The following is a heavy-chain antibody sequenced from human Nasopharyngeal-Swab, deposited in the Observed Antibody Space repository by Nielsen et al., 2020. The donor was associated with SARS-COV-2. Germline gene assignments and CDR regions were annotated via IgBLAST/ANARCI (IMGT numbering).Heavy chain of an antibody. D-gene: IGHD2-21*01. V-gene: IGHV1-69*01. CDR3: ARDEDCGGDCYKGEWTLGDY. CDR2: IIPIFGTA. J-gene: IGHJ4*02. Sequence: CVGPATGLVPVWMGGIIPIFGTANYAQKFQGRVTITADESTSTAYMELSSLRSEDTAVYYCARDEDCGGDCYKGEWTLGDYWGQGTLVTVSS.